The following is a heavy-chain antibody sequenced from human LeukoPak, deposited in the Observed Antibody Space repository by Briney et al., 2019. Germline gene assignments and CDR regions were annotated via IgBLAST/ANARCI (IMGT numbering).Heavy chain of an antibody. CDR3: ARVGANGYCSGGSCYHFDY. CDR2: IYYSGYT. V-gene: IGHV4-59*01. D-gene: IGHD2-15*01. J-gene: IGHJ4*02. CDR1: GGSISGYY. Sequence: SETLSLTCTVSGGSISGYYWSWIRQPPGKGLEWIGYIYYSGYTSYIPSLKSRVTISVDTSKNQFSLKLSSVTAADTAVYYCARVGANGYCSGGSCYHFDYWGQGTLVTVSS.